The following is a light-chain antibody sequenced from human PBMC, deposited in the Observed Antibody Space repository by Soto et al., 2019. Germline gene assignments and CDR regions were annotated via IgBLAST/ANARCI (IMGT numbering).Light chain of an antibody. Sequence: EIVLTQSPVTLSLSSGERATLSCRASRSFASSYLGWYQQKPGQAPRLLIYAASTRATGIPDRFTGSGSATDFTITVSRLEPEDSAVYDWQRYASSPPYTFGQGTKLEIK. CDR2: AAS. CDR1: RSFASSY. J-gene: IGKJ2*01. CDR3: QRYASSPPYT. V-gene: IGKV3-20*01.